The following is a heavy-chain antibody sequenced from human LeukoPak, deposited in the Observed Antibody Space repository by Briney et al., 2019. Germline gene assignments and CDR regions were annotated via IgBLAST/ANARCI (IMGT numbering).Heavy chain of an antibody. J-gene: IGHJ1*01. Sequence: GGSLRLSCEASGFTFSNYAMSWVRQAPGKGLEWVPAINNDGDSTYSADSVKGRFTVSRDNSKNTLYLQMNSLRAEDAAVYYCAQQVGYCSSGNCYFTYWGQGTLVTVSS. CDR2: INNDGDST. CDR1: GFTFSNYA. D-gene: IGHD2-15*01. CDR3: AQQVGYCSSGNCYFTY. V-gene: IGHV3-23*01.